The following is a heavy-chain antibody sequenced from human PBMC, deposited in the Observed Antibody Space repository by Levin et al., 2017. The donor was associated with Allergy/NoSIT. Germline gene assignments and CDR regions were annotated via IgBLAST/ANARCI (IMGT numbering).Heavy chain of an antibody. Sequence: SETLSLTCAVYGGSFSGYYWSWIRQPPGKGLEWIGEINHSGSTNYNPSLKSRVTISVDTSKNQFSLKLSSVTAADTAVYYCARERDEARFDYWGQGTLVTVSS. CDR1: GGSFSGYY. CDR2: INHSGST. CDR3: ARERDEARFDY. J-gene: IGHJ4*02. V-gene: IGHV4-34*01.